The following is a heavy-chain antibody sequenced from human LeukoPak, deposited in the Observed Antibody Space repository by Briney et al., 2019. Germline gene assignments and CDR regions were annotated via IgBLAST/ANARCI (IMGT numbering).Heavy chain of an antibody. CDR2: ISSSSSYI. CDR1: GFTFSSYE. D-gene: IGHD1-26*01. J-gene: IGHJ5*02. V-gene: IGHV3-48*03. Sequence: GGSLRLSCAASGFTFSSYEMNWVRQAPGKGLEWVSYISSSSSYIYYADSVKGRFTISRDNAENSLYLQMNSLRAEDTAVYYCARGRSNSAWGQGALVTVSS. CDR3: ARGRSNSA.